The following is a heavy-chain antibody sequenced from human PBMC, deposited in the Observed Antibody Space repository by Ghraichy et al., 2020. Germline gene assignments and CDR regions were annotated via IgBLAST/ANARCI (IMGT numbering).Heavy chain of an antibody. CDR2: INPNSGGT. J-gene: IGHJ6*02. D-gene: IGHD3-10*01. CDR3: ARDGYYYGSGSPRPPYYSHGMDV. Sequence: ASVKVSCKASGYTFTGYYMHWVRQAPGQGLEWMGWINPNSGGTKYAQKFQGRVTMTRDTSISTAYMELSRLRSDDPAVYYCARDGYYYGSGSPRPPYYSHGMDVWGQGTTVTVSS. CDR1: GYTFTGYY. V-gene: IGHV1-2*02.